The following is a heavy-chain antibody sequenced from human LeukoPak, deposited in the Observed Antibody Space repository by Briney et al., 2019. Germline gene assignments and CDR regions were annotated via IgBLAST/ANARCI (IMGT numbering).Heavy chain of an antibody. CDR1: GFTFSNYG. Sequence: GRSLRLSCVASGFTFSNYGMHWVRQAPGKGLEWVAVIWYDGSNKYYGDSVKGRFTISRDNSKNTLYLQMNSLRAEDTAVYYCARGGQDYGDYFWYFDYWGQGTLVTVSS. J-gene: IGHJ4*02. CDR2: IWYDGSNK. V-gene: IGHV3-33*01. D-gene: IGHD4-17*01. CDR3: ARGGQDYGDYFWYFDY.